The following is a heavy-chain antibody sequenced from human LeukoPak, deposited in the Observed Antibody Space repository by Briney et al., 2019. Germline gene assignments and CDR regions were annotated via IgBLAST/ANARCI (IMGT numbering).Heavy chain of an antibody. J-gene: IGHJ6*02. Sequence: GGSLRLSYAASGFTFSSYAMSWVRQAPGKGLEWVSAISGSGGSTYYADSVKGRFTISRDNSKNTLYLQMNSLRAEDTAVYYCARHPPEYSSPHGMDVWGQGTTVTVSS. CDR3: ARHPPEYSSPHGMDV. V-gene: IGHV3-23*01. CDR2: ISGSGGST. D-gene: IGHD6-6*01. CDR1: GFTFSSYA.